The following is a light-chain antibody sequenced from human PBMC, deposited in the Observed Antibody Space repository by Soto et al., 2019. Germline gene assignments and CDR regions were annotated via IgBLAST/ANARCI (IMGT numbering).Light chain of an antibody. Sequence: EIVLTQSPGTLSFSPGERATLSCRASQSVTSSYLAWYQQKPCQAPRLLIYDASSRATGIPDRFSGSGSGTDFTLTISRLEPEDFAVYYCQQYGSSGTFGQGTKVDI. CDR2: DAS. V-gene: IGKV3-20*01. CDR1: QSVTSSY. CDR3: QQYGSSGT. J-gene: IGKJ1*01.